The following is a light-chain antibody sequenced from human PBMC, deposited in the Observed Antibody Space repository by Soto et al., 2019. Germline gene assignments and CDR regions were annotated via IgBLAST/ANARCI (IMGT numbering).Light chain of an antibody. V-gene: IGKV3D-15*01. J-gene: IGKJ5*01. CDR1: QSVTSN. Sequence: VLTQSPDTLAVSPGELATLSCRASQSVTSNLAWYQQKRGQAPRLLIYAASTRATGVPARFSGSGSGTEFTLTIRSLQSEDFAVYYCQQHNNWPPITFGQGTRLEI. CDR3: QQHNNWPPIT. CDR2: AAS.